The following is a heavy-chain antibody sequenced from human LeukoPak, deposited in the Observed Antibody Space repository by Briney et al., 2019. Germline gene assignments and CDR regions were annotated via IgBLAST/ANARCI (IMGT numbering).Heavy chain of an antibody. CDR2: VYHSGTT. D-gene: IGHD1-26*01. J-gene: IGHJ4*02. Sequence: PSETLSLTCTVSGGSISTYDWSWIRQPPGKGLEWIGYVYHSGTTNYNPSLKRRVTTSADTSKNRFSLKVKSVTAADTAVYYCARHGGTLGYFDNWGQGTLVTVSS. CDR1: GGSISTYD. V-gene: IGHV4-59*08. CDR3: ARHGGTLGYFDN.